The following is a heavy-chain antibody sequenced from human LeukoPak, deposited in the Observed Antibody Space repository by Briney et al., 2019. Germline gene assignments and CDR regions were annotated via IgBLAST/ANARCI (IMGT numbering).Heavy chain of an antibody. D-gene: IGHD3-22*01. Sequence: PGGSLRLSCAASGFTFSSYWMSWVRQAPGKGLELVANIKQDGSELYYVDSVKGRFTISRDNAKNSLYLQMNSLRAEDTAVYYCARDNYDSSTPYYFDYWGQGTLVTVSS. CDR3: ARDNYDSSTPYYFDY. CDR1: GFTFSSYW. V-gene: IGHV3-7*01. J-gene: IGHJ4*02. CDR2: IKQDGSEL.